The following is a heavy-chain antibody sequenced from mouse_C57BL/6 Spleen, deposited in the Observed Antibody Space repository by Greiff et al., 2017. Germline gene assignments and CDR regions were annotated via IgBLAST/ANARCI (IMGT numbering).Heavy chain of an antibody. Sequence: DVKLVESGGGLVKPGGSLKLSCAASGFTFSDYGMHWVRQAPEKGLEWVAYISSGSSTIYYADTVKGRFTIARDNAKNTLFLQMTSLRSEDTAMXYCARMELTGAFAYWGQGTLVTVSA. J-gene: IGHJ3*01. V-gene: IGHV5-17*01. D-gene: IGHD4-1*01. CDR2: ISSGSSTI. CDR3: ARMELTGAFAY. CDR1: GFTFSDYG.